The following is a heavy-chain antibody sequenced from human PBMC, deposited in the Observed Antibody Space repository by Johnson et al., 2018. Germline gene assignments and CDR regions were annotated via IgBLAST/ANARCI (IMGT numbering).Heavy chain of an antibody. Sequence: VQLVESGGGLVKPGGSLRLSCAASGFPFSSYWMHWVRQAPGKGLVWVSRINSDGSSTSYADSVKGRFTISRENSKNTLYLPMNSLRAEDTAVYYCARVQRRYRYGQYYYYMDVWGKGTTVTVSS. CDR3: ARVQRRYRYGQYYYYMDV. D-gene: IGHD5-18*01. V-gene: IGHV3-74*02. J-gene: IGHJ6*03. CDR2: INSDGSST. CDR1: GFPFSSYW.